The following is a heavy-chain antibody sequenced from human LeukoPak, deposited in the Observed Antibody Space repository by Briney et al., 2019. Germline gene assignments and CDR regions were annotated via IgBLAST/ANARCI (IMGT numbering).Heavy chain of an antibody. CDR2: ISSSSSYI. Sequence: PGGSLRLSCAASGFTFGSYSMNWVRQAPGKGLEWVSSISSSSSYIYYADSVKGRFTISRDNAKHSLYLQMNSLRAEDTAVYYCARDGYYDSIGSGFDPWGQGTLVTVSS. J-gene: IGHJ5*02. CDR1: GFTFGSYS. D-gene: IGHD3-22*01. CDR3: ARDGYYDSIGSGFDP. V-gene: IGHV3-21*01.